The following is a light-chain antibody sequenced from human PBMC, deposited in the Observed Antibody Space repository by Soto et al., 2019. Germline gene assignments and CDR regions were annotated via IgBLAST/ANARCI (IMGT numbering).Light chain of an antibody. V-gene: IGKV3-20*01. CDR2: GAS. CDR1: QSVSSSY. CDR3: QHYDSLPIT. Sequence: EIALTQSPVALSLSPWERAPLSCRSSQSVSSSYLAWYQQKPGQPPRLLIYGASSRATGIPDRFSGSGSGTDFTLTISRLEPEDFAVFYCQHYDSLPITFGQGTRLEIK. J-gene: IGKJ5*01.